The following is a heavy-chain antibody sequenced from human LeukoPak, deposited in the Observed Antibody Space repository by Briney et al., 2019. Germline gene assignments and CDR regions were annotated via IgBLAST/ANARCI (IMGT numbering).Heavy chain of an antibody. CDR3: AKDGVPSRWFGRNYFDY. V-gene: IGHV3-30*02. Sequence: PGGSLRLSCAASGFTFSSYGMHWVRQAPGKGLEWVAFIRYDGSKKYYAGSVKGRFTISRDNSKNTLSLQMNSLRAEDTAVYYCAKDGVPSRWFGRNYFDYWGQGTLVTVSS. D-gene: IGHD3-10*01. CDR2: IRYDGSKK. CDR1: GFTFSSYG. J-gene: IGHJ4*02.